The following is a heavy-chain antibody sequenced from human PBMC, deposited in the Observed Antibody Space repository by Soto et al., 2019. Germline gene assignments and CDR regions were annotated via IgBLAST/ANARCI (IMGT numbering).Heavy chain of an antibody. CDR2: ISSSGSTI. Sequence: EVQLVESGGGLVQPGGSLRLSCAASGFTFSSYEMNWVRQAPGKGLEWVSYISSSGSTIYYADSVKVRFTISRDNAKNSLYLQMNSLRAEDTAVYYCARDLVPAVPYYFDYWGQGTLVTVSS. J-gene: IGHJ4*02. CDR1: GFTFSSYE. CDR3: ARDLVPAVPYYFDY. D-gene: IGHD2-2*01. V-gene: IGHV3-48*03.